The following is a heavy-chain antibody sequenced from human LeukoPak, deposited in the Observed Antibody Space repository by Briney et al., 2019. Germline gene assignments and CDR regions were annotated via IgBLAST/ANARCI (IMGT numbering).Heavy chain of an antibody. CDR2: ISYDGSNK. Sequence: GRSLRLSCAASGFTFSTYGMHWVRQAPGKGLEWVAVISYDGSNKYYADSVKGRFTISRDNSKNTLYLQMNSLRAEDTAVYYCAKDFYSSSCCFDNWGQGTLVTVSS. D-gene: IGHD6-13*01. CDR3: AKDFYSSSCCFDN. V-gene: IGHV3-30*18. CDR1: GFTFSTYG. J-gene: IGHJ4*03.